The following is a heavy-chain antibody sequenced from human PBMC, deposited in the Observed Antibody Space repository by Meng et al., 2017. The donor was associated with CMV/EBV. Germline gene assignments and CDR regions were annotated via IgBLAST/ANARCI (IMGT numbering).Heavy chain of an antibody. CDR1: GFTFSNAW. V-gene: IGHV3-15*01. J-gene: IGHJ4*02. D-gene: IGHD1-26*01. CDR2: IKSKTDGGTT. Sequence: GESLKISCAASGFTFSNAWMSWVRQAPGKGLEWVGRIKSKTDGGTTDYAAPVKGRFTISRDDSKNTLYLQMNSLKTEDTAVYYCTTRNQWELLEYWGQGTLVPSPQ. CDR3: TTRNQWELLEY.